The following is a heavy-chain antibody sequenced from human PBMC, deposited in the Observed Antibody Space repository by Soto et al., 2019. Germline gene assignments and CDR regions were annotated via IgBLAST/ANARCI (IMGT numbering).Heavy chain of an antibody. D-gene: IGHD1-26*01. CDR2: ISGSGGST. CDR3: AKDSWESKAWLRVYYYGMDV. CDR1: GFTFSSYA. J-gene: IGHJ6*02. V-gene: IGHV3-23*01. Sequence: GGSLRLSCAASGFTFSSYAMSWVRQAPGKGLEWVSAISGSGGSTYYADSVKGGFTISRDNSKNTLYLQMNSLRAEDTAVYYCAKDSWESKAWLRVYYYGMDVWGQGTTVTVSS.